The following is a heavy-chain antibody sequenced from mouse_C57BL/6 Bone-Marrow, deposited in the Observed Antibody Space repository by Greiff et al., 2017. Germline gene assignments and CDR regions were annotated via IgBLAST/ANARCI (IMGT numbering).Heavy chain of an antibody. Sequence: VKLVESGPGLVAPSQSLSITCTVSGFSLTSYAISWVRQPPGKGLEWLGVLWTGGGTNYNSALKSRLSISKDNTKSQVFLKMNSLQTDDTARYYCARKRYDYDEFAYWGQGTLVTVSA. V-gene: IGHV2-9-1*01. D-gene: IGHD2-4*01. CDR3: ARKRYDYDEFAY. CDR2: LWTGGGT. J-gene: IGHJ3*01. CDR1: GFSLTSYA.